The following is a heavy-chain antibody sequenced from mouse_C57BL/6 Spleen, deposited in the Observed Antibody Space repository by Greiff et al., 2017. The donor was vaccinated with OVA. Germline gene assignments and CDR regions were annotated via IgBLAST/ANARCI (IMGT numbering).Heavy chain of an antibody. CDR2: IDPSDSET. CDR1: GYTFTSYW. J-gene: IGHJ4*01. CDR3: ARRTGENYAMDY. Sequence: QVQLQQPGAELVRPGSSVKLSCKASGYTFTSYWMHWVKQRPIQGLEWIGNIDPSDSETHYNQKFKDKATLTVDKSSSTAYMQLSSLTSEDSAVYYCARRTGENYAMDYWGQGTSVTGSS. V-gene: IGHV1-52*01. D-gene: IGHD4-1*01.